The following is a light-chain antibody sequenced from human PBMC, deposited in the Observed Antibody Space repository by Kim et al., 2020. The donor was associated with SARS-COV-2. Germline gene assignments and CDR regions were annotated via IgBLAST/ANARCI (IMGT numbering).Light chain of an antibody. Sequence: SYELTQPPSVSVSPGQTANITCSGDKLGNKYSCWYQQKPGQSPVLVIYQDHKRPSGIPERFSGSNSGNTATLTISGTQALDEADYYCQAWDSITACVFG. J-gene: IGLJ1*01. CDR1: KLGNKY. V-gene: IGLV3-1*01. CDR2: QDH. CDR3: QAWDSITACV.